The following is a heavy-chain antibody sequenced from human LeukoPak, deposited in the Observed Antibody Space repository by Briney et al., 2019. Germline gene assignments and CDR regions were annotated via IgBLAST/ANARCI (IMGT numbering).Heavy chain of an antibody. CDR3: ARALPRPYYDILTGYYKAPHLDY. Sequence: ASVKVSCKASGYTFTSYGISWVRQAPGQGLEWMGWISAYNGNTNYAQKLQGRVTMTTDTSTSTAYMELRSLRSDDTAVYYCARALPRPYYDILTGYYKAPHLDYWGQGTLVTVSS. CDR1: GYTFTSYG. V-gene: IGHV1-18*01. J-gene: IGHJ4*02. D-gene: IGHD3-9*01. CDR2: ISAYNGNT.